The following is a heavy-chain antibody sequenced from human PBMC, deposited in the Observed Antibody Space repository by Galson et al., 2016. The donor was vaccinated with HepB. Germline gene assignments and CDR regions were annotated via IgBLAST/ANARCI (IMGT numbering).Heavy chain of an antibody. CDR3: VRENKNHAGATTQFDY. D-gene: IGHD1-26*01. CDR1: GFTFSNYA. V-gene: IGHV3-23*01. J-gene: IGHJ4*02. CDR2: ISGSGASA. Sequence: SLRLSCAASGFTFSNYAMTWVRQAPGKGLEWVSAISGSGASAYYTDSVKGRFTISRDNSQNTVYLQMNSLRAEDTAIYYCVRENKNHAGATTQFDYWGQGTLVTVSS.